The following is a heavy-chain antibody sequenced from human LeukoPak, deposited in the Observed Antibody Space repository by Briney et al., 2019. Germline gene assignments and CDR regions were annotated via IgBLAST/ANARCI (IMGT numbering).Heavy chain of an antibody. CDR2: IYYSGST. V-gene: IGHV4-59*01. D-gene: IGHD3-22*01. CDR1: GGSISSYY. Sequence: PSETLSLTCTVSGGSISSYYWSWIRQPPGKGLEWIGYIYYSGSTNYNPSLKSQVTISVDTSKNQFSLKLSSVTAADTAVYYCARGGSYYYDSSGYTAFDIWGQGTMVTVSS. CDR3: ARGGSYYYDSSGYTAFDI. J-gene: IGHJ3*02.